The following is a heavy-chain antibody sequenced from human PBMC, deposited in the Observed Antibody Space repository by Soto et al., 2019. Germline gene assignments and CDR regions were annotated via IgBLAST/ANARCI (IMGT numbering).Heavy chain of an antibody. CDR2: IYHSGST. CDR3: ASGSLLRYYFDY. D-gene: IGHD3-3*01. V-gene: IGHV4-30-2*02. J-gene: IGHJ4*02. Sequence: TLSLTCAISGGSISSGGYSWSWIRQPPGKGLEWIGYIYHSGSTYYNPSLKSRVTISVDRSKNQFSLKLSSVTAADTAVYYCASGSLLRYYFDYWGQGTLVTVSS. CDR1: GGSISSGGYS.